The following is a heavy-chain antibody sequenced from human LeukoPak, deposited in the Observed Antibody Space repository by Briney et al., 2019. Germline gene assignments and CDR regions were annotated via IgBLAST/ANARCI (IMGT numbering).Heavy chain of an antibody. D-gene: IGHD4-23*01. J-gene: IGHJ4*02. CDR1: GFTFSSYY. CDR2: IKQDGSEK. CDR3: AKDYYGGNSIGFFDY. Sequence: PGGSLRLSCAASGFTFSSYYMAWFRQAPGKGLEWVANIKQDGSEKYYVDSVKGRFTISRDNSKNTLYLQMNSLRAEDTAVYYCAKDYYGGNSIGFFDYWGQGTLVTVSS. V-gene: IGHV3-7*01.